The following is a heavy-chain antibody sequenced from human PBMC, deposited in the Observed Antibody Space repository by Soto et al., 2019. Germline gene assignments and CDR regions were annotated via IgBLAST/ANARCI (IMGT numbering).Heavy chain of an antibody. Sequence: ASVKVSCKASGYTFTSYYMHWVRQAPGQGLEWMGIINPSGGNTNYAQKFQERVTITRDTSTSTAYMELSSLRSEDTAVYYCAAGYCSSTSCYWVDYYGMDVWGQGTTVTVSS. D-gene: IGHD2-2*01. CDR1: GYTFTSYY. V-gene: IGHV1-46*01. CDR3: AAGYCSSTSCYWVDYYGMDV. J-gene: IGHJ6*02. CDR2: INPSGGNT.